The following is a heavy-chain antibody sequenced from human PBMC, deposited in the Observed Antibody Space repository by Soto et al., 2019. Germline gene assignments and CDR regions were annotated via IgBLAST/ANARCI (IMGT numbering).Heavy chain of an antibody. J-gene: IGHJ5*02. CDR2: ISSSSSTI. CDR1: GFTFSSYS. V-gene: IGHV3-48*01. Sequence: EVQLVESGGGLVQPGGSLRLSCAASGFTFSSYSMNWVRQAPGKGLEWVSYISSSSSTIYYADSVKGRFTISRDNAKNSLYLQMNSLRAEDTAVYYCAREGSYQYSGYSWFDPWGQGTLVTVSS. CDR3: AREGSYQYSGYSWFDP. D-gene: IGHD5-12*01.